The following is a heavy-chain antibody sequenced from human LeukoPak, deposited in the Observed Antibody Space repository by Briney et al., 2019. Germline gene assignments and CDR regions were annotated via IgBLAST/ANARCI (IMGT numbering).Heavy chain of an antibody. J-gene: IGHJ4*02. CDR3: ARGASIAALQLDY. Sequence: PSETLSLTCTVSGGSISSSSYYWGWIRQPPGKGLEWIGSIYYSGTTYYNPSLKSRVTISVDTSKNQFSLKLSSVTAADTAVYYCARGASIAALQLDYWGQGTLVTVSS. CDR2: IYYSGTT. V-gene: IGHV4-39*07. D-gene: IGHD6-6*01. CDR1: GGSISSSSYY.